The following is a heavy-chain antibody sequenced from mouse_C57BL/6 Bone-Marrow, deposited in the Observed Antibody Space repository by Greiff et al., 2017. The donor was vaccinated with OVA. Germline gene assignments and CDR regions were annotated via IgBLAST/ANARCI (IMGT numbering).Heavy chain of an antibody. Sequence: VKLMESGPGLVQPSQSLSITCTVSGFSLTSYGVHWVRQSPGKGLEWLGVIWSGGSTDYNAAFISRLSISKDNSKSQVFFKMNSLQADDTAIYYCATPYYDYDAWFAYWGQGTLVTVSA. V-gene: IGHV2-2*01. D-gene: IGHD2-4*01. CDR2: IWSGGST. CDR3: ATPYYDYDAWFAY. J-gene: IGHJ3*01. CDR1: GFSLTSYG.